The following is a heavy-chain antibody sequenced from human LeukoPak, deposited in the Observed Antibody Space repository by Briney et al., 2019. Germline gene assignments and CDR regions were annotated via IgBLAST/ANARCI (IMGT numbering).Heavy chain of an antibody. D-gene: IGHD2-2*02. Sequence: PGGSLRLSCAASGFTFSDYYMSWIRQAPGKGLEWVSYISSSGKTIYYADSVKGRFTISRDNAKNSLYLQMNSLRAEDTAVYYCARNPPHCSSTSCYTDYWGQGTLVTVSS. CDR1: GFTFSDYY. CDR2: ISSSGKTI. CDR3: ARNPPHCSSTSCYTDY. J-gene: IGHJ4*02. V-gene: IGHV3-11*01.